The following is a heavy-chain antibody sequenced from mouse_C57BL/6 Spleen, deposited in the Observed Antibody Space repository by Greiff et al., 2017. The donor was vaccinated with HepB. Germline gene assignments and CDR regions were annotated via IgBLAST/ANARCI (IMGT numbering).Heavy chain of an antibody. CDR2: ISDGGSYT. CDR3: ARDSSYYGSSYDY. Sequence: EVQRVESGGGLVKPGGSLKLSCAASGFTFSSYAMSWVRQTPEKRLEWVATISDGGSYTYYPDNVKGRFTISRDNAKNNLYLQMSHLKSEDTAMYYCARDSSYYGSSYDYWGQGTTLTVSS. CDR1: GFTFSSYA. J-gene: IGHJ2*01. D-gene: IGHD1-1*01. V-gene: IGHV5-4*01.